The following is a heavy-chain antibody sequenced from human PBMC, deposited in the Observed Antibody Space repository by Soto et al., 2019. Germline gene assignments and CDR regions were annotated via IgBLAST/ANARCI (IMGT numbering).Heavy chain of an antibody. CDR2: ISSSSSYI. Sequence: QVQLVESGGGLVKPGGSLRLSCAASGFTFSDYYMSWIRQAPGKGLEWLSYISSSSSYINYADSVKGRFTISRDNAKNSLYLQMSRLRAEDTAVYYCVREGPGSSSWYVDSWGQGTLVTVSS. V-gene: IGHV3-11*05. D-gene: IGHD6-13*01. CDR3: VREGPGSSSWYVDS. CDR1: GFTFSDYY. J-gene: IGHJ4*02.